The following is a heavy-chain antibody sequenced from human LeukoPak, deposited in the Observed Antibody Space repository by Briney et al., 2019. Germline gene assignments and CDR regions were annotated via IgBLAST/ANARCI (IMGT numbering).Heavy chain of an antibody. D-gene: IGHD3-16*02. V-gene: IGHV1-18*04. Sequence: ASVKVSCKASGYTFTSYGISWVRQAPGQGLEWMGWISAYNGNTNYAQKLQGRVTMTTDTSTSTAYMELSSLRSEDTAVYYCATVGITFGGVIVIGAFDIWGQGTMVTVSS. CDR1: GYTFTSYG. CDR3: ATVGITFGGVIVIGAFDI. CDR2: ISAYNGNT. J-gene: IGHJ3*02.